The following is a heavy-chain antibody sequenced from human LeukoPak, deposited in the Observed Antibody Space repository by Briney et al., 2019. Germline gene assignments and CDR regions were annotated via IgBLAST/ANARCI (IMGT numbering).Heavy chain of an antibody. V-gene: IGHV4-59*12. J-gene: IGHJ6*03. CDR2: IYYSGST. CDR1: GGSISSYY. CDR3: ARDALMVRGVTYYYMDV. Sequence: SETLSLTCTVSGGSISSYYWSWIRQPPGKGLEWIGYIYYSGSTNYNPSLKSRVTISVDTSKNQFSLKLSSVTAADTAVYYCARDALMVRGVTYYYMDVWGKGTTVTISS. D-gene: IGHD3-10*01.